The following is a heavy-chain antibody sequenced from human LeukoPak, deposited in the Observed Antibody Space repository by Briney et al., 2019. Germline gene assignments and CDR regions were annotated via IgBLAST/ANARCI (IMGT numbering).Heavy chain of an antibody. D-gene: IGHD3-22*01. CDR3: ATDFYDST. J-gene: IGHJ5*02. Sequence: GGSLRLSCATSGFTFSNAWMNWVRQTPGKGLEWVGRIRSNSDGGTIDYAALVNGRFTLSRDDSKTTLYLQMNSLQTEDTAVYYCATDFYDSTWGQGTLVTVSA. CDR2: IRSNSDGGTI. CDR1: GFTFSNAW. V-gene: IGHV3-15*07.